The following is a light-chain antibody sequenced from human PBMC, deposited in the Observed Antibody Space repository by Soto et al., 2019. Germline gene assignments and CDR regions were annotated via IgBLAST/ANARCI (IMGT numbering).Light chain of an antibody. V-gene: IGKV3-20*01. Sequence: VLTQPPGTLSLSPGERATLSCRASQSLSSRNLAWYHQRPGQAPRPLSYGVASRATGIPDRFSGSGSGTDFTLTISRLEPEDVAVYYSQHYVTSLTTFGQGTKVDI. J-gene: IGKJ1*01. CDR2: GVA. CDR3: QHYVTSLTT. CDR1: QSLSSRN.